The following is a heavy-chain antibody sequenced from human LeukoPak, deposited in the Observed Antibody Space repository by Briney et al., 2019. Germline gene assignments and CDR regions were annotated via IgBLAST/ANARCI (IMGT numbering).Heavy chain of an antibody. CDR1: GYTFRSYT. D-gene: IGHD3-16*02. CDR2: INPNSGGT. Sequence: ASVKVSCKASGYTFRSYTINWVRQAPGQGLEWMGWINPNSGGTNYAQKFQGRVTMTRDTSISTAYMELSRLRSDDTAVYYCARGGSDYDYVWGSYRPKGYYYMDVWGKGTTVTVSS. CDR3: ARGGSDYDYVWGSYRPKGYYYMDV. J-gene: IGHJ6*03. V-gene: IGHV1-2*02.